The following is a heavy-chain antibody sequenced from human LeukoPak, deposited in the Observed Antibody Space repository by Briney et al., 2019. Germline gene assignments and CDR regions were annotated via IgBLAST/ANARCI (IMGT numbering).Heavy chain of an antibody. Sequence: GESLKISCNGSEYRFTSYWIGWVRQMPGKGLEWMGIIYPGDSATTYSPSFEGQVTISADNSISTAYLQWSSLKASDTAVYYCARRSGSFNFDYWGQGTLVTVSS. CDR3: ARRSGSFNFDY. V-gene: IGHV5-51*01. J-gene: IGHJ4*02. CDR2: IYPGDSAT. CDR1: EYRFTSYW. D-gene: IGHD1-26*01.